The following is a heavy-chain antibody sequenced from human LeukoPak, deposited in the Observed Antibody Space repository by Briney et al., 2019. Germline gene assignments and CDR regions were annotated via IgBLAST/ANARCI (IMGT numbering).Heavy chain of an antibody. CDR3: AKDLQPLMGARKLNPGFDY. CDR1: GFTFDDYA. J-gene: IGHJ4*02. CDR2: VSWNSGSR. D-gene: IGHD1-26*01. V-gene: IGHV3-9*01. Sequence: GGSLALSCTAAGFTFDDYAMHWGRQAPGKGLEWVSGVSWNSGSRGYAEYVQGRFTISRDNAKNSLYLQMNSLRTDDTALYYCAKDLQPLMGARKLNPGFDYWGQGTLVTVSS.